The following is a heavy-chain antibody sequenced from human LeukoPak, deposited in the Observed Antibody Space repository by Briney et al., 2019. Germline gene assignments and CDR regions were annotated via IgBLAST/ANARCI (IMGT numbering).Heavy chain of an antibody. V-gene: IGHV1-2*02. Sequence: ASVKVSCKASGYTFTGYYMHWVRQATGQGLESMGWINPNSGGTNYAQKFQGRVTMTRDTSISTAYMELSRLRSDDTAVYYCARVPSNYDSSGYLYYMDVWGKGTTVTVSS. D-gene: IGHD3-22*01. CDR2: INPNSGGT. CDR1: GYTFTGYY. CDR3: ARVPSNYDSSGYLYYMDV. J-gene: IGHJ6*03.